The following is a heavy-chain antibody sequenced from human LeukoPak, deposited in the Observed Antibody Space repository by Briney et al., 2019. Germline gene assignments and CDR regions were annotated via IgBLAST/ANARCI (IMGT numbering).Heavy chain of an antibody. CDR1: GYTFTSYA. J-gene: IGHJ3*02. CDR3: ARGRGYSYYEAFDI. Sequence: ASVKVSCKASGYTFTSYAMHWVRQAPGQRLEWMGWISAGNGNTKYSQKFQGRVTITRDTSASTAYMEVSSLRSEDTAVYYCARGRGYSYYEAFDIWGQGTMVTVSS. CDR2: ISAGNGNT. V-gene: IGHV1-3*01. D-gene: IGHD5-18*01.